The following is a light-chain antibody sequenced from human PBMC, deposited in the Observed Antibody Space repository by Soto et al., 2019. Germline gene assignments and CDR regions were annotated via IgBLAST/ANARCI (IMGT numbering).Light chain of an antibody. J-gene: IGLJ2*01. CDR3: STWDDSLAGLVI. V-gene: IGLV1-44*01. Sequence: QSVLTQPPSASGTPGQRVTFSCSGSNSNIGSNPVNWYQQLPGTAPRLLIYSNNQQPSGVPDRFSGSKSGTSASLAISWLLSEDEADYFCSTWDDSLAGLVIFGGGTKLTVL. CDR2: SNN. CDR1: NSNIGSNP.